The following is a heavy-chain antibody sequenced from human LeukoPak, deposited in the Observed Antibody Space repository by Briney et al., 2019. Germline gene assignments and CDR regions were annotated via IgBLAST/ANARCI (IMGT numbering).Heavy chain of an antibody. CDR1: GFTFSTYG. D-gene: IGHD1-20*01. V-gene: IGHV3-30*03. CDR3: ARDNNWNSFDY. Sequence: PGGSLRLSCAASGFTFSTYGIHWVRQAPGKGLEWVALISYDGSNKYYADSVKGRFTISRDNAKNSLFLQMNSLRAEDTAVYYCARDNNWNSFDYWGQGTLVTVSS. J-gene: IGHJ4*02. CDR2: ISYDGSNK.